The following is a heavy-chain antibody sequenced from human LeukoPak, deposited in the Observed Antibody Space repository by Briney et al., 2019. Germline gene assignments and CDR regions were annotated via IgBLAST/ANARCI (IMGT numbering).Heavy chain of an antibody. D-gene: IGHD6-13*01. CDR3: AKEGTAQISTWYDY. CDR1: GFTFSRHG. V-gene: IGHV3-30*18. J-gene: IGHJ4*02. CDR2: VSYEGKSQ. Sequence: GRSLRLSCATSGFTFSRHGFYWVRQAPGKGLEWVAVVSYEGKSQYYADSVRGRFTISRDNSKNTLYLQMNSLRGEDAAVYYCAKEGTAQISTWYDYWGQGTLVTVSS.